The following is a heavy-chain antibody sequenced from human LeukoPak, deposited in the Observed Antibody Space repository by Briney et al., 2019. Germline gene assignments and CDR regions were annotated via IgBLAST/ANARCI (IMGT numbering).Heavy chain of an antibody. CDR1: GGSISSSSYY. CDR2: IYHSGST. D-gene: IGHD3-22*01. V-gene: IGHV4-39*07. CDR3: ARAVWHYYDSSGPIGY. J-gene: IGHJ4*02. Sequence: SETLSLTCTVSGGSISSSSYYWGWIRQPPGKGLEWIGSIYHSGSTYYNPSLKSRVTISVDTSKNQFSLKLSSVTAADTAVYYCARAVWHYYDSSGPIGYWGQGTLVTVSS.